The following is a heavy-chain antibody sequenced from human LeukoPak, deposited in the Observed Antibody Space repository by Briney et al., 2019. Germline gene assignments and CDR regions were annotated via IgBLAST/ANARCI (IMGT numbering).Heavy chain of an antibody. CDR3: ARYGDYASDNWFDP. CDR1: GYTFTSYG. Sequence: ASVNVSCKASGYTFTSYGISWVRQAPGQGLEWMGWTSAYNGNTNNAQKLQGRGTMTTDTSTSTAYMELRSLRSDDTAVYYCARYGDYASDNWFDPWGQGTLVTVSS. D-gene: IGHD4-17*01. V-gene: IGHV1-18*01. CDR2: TSAYNGNT. J-gene: IGHJ5*02.